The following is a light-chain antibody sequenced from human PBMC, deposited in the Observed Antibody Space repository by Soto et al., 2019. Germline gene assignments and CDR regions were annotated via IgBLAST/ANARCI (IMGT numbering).Light chain of an antibody. CDR2: DVT. CDR1: SSDIGTYNY. J-gene: IGLJ2*01. V-gene: IGLV2-14*01. CDR3: SSYTRSSPVV. Sequence: QSALTQPASVSGSPGQSITISCTGTSSDIGTYNYVSWYQQHPGRAPKLMIYDVTNRPSGISNRFSGSKSGNTASLTISDLQAEDESDYYCSSYTRSSPVVFGGGTKLTVL.